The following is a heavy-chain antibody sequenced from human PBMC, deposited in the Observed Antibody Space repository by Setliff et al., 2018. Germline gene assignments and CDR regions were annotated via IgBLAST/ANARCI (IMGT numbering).Heavy chain of an antibody. J-gene: IGHJ4*02. Sequence: SGPTLVNPTQTLTLTCTFSGFSLSTSGVGAGWIRQPPGKALEWLALIYWNDEKRYSPSLKSRLTITKDTSKNQVVLTMTNMDPVDTATYYCAHIAGGGNSPRHDYWGQGTLVTVSS. D-gene: IGHD2-21*01. V-gene: IGHV2-5*01. CDR2: IYWNDEK. CDR3: AHIAGGGNSPRHDY. CDR1: GFSLSTSGVG.